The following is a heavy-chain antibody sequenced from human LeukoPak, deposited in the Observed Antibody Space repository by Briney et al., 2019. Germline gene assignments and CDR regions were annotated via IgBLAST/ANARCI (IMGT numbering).Heavy chain of an antibody. D-gene: IGHD4-17*01. J-gene: IGHJ4*02. CDR2: MYPDDSDT. CDR3: ARLKGGLVKLRECYFDY. Sequence: GESLKISCKASGYSFSTYWIAWVRQMPGKGLELMGIMYPDDSDTRYSPSFQGQVTISADKSTNTAYLQWNSLQASDTAIYYCARLKGGLVKLRECYFDYWGQGTLVTV. CDR1: GYSFSTYW. V-gene: IGHV5-51*01.